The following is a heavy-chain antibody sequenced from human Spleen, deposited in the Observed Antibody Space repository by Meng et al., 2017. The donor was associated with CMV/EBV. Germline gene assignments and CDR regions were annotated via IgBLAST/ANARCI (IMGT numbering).Heavy chain of an antibody. CDR3: APYEVELGYFDY. V-gene: IGHV2-5*02. D-gene: IGHD1-26*01. Sequence: QITLKESGPTLVKPTQTLPLPCTFSGFSLSTSGVGVGWIRQPPGKALEWLALIYWDDDKRYSPSLKSRLTITKDTSKNQVVLTMTNMDPVDTATYYCAPYEVELGYFDYWGQGTLVTVFS. J-gene: IGHJ4*02. CDR2: IYWDDDK. CDR1: GFSLSTSGVG.